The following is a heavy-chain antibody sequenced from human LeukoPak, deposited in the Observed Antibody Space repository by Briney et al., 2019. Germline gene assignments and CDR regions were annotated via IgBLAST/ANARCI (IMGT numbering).Heavy chain of an antibody. J-gene: IGHJ4*02. Sequence: SETLSLTCTVSGGSISSYYWSWIRQPPGKGLEWIGYIYYSGSTNYNPSLKSRVTISVDTSKNQFSLKLSSVTAADTAVYYCARALYRLGSSXYIDXXGXGTXVTV. CDR3: ARALYRLGSSXYIDX. CDR1: GGSISSYY. D-gene: IGHD6-13*01. CDR2: IYYSGST. V-gene: IGHV4-59*01.